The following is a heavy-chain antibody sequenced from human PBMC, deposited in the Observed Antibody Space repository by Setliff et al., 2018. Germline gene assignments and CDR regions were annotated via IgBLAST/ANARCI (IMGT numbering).Heavy chain of an antibody. J-gene: IGHJ3*02. Sequence: SETLSLTCTVSGGSISSGDYYWSWIRQPPGKGLEFVGYIYYSGSTYYNPSFKSRVTISIDTSKNQFSLKVNSVTAADTAVYYCASAPLLYSDSSGLSGTFDIWGQGTMVTVSS. CDR2: IYYSGST. CDR1: GGSISSGDYY. CDR3: ASAPLLYSDSSGLSGTFDI. V-gene: IGHV4-30-4*08. D-gene: IGHD3-22*01.